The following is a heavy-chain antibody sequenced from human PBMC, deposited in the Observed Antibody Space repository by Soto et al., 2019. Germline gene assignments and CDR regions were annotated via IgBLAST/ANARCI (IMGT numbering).Heavy chain of an antibody. CDR1: GFSISVFW. CDR3: ATSGYSGAFDI. Sequence: GGSLRLSCAASGFSISVFWMTWVRQAPGRGLEWLANIKQSGGEKYYVASVKGRFTISRDNAKNTVYLQMNSLRAEDTAVYYCATSGYSGAFDIWGQGTMVTVSS. J-gene: IGHJ3*02. D-gene: IGHD5-12*01. V-gene: IGHV3-7*03. CDR2: IKQSGGEK.